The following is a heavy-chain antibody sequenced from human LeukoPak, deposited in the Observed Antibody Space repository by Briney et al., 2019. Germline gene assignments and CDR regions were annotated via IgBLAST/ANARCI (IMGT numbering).Heavy chain of an antibody. CDR2: INHSGST. CDR3: ARVQKYCSSTSCYQFDGVYYYYMDV. CDR1: GGSFSGYY. D-gene: IGHD2-2*01. Sequence: PSETLSLTCAVYGGSFSGYYWSWIRQPPGKGLEWIGEINHSGSTNYNPSLKSRVTISVDTSKNQFSLKLSSVTAADTAVYYCARVQKYCSSTSCYQFDGVYYYYMDVWGKGTTVTVPS. J-gene: IGHJ6*03. V-gene: IGHV4-34*01.